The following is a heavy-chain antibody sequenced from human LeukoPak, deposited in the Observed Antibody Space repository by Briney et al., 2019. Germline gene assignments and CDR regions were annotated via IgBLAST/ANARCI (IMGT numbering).Heavy chain of an antibody. D-gene: IGHD3-22*01. J-gene: IGHJ4*02. Sequence: GGSLRLSCEASEFTLSSYAMNWVRQAPGKGLEWVSIISSSGGSIYYADSVKGRFTISRDNSKNTLYLQMNSLRAEDTAVYYCARGAYYYEDWGQGTLVTVSS. CDR2: ISSSGGSI. CDR1: EFTLSSYA. V-gene: IGHV3-23*01. CDR3: ARGAYYYED.